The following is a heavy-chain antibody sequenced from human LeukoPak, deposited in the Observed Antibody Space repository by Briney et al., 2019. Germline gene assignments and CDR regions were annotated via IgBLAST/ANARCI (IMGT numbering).Heavy chain of an antibody. CDR2: IIPIFGTA. J-gene: IGHJ4*02. V-gene: IGHV1-69*05. D-gene: IGHD3-22*01. CDR3: ASDYYDSSGYYTLGY. CDR1: GGTFSSYA. Sequence: ASVKVSCKASGGTFSSYAISWVRQAPGQGLEWMGGIIPIFGTANYAQKFQGRVTMTRNTSISTAYMELSSLRSEDTAVYYCASDYYDSSGYYTLGYWGQGTLVTVSS.